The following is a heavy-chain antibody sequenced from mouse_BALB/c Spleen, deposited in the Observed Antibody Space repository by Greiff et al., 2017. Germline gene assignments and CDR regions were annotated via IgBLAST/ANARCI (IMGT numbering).Heavy chain of an antibody. V-gene: IGHV7-3*02. CDR2: IRNKANGYTT. CDR1: GFTFTDYY. CDR3: ARDNYGYGV. J-gene: IGHJ1*01. Sequence: EVQGVESGGGLVQPGGSLRLSCATSGFTFTDYYMSWVRQPPGKALEWLGFIRNKANGYTTEYSASVKGRFTISRDNSQSILYLQMNTLRAEDSATYYCARDNYGYGVWGAGTTVTVSS. D-gene: IGHD1-2*01.